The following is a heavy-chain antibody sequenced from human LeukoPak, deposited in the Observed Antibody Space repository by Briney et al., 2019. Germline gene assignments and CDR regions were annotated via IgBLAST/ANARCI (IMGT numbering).Heavy chain of an antibody. CDR1: GFTFSSYW. CDR2: IKQDGSEK. V-gene: IGHV3-7*01. Sequence: GGSLRLSCAASGFTFSSYWMSWVRQAPGKGLEWVANIKQDGSEKYYVDSVKGRFTISRDNAKNSLYLQMNSLRAEDTAVYYCAREGQDWICSSTSCSGYYYMDVWGKGTTVTVSS. J-gene: IGHJ6*03. CDR3: AREGQDWICSSTSCSGYYYMDV. D-gene: IGHD2-2*01.